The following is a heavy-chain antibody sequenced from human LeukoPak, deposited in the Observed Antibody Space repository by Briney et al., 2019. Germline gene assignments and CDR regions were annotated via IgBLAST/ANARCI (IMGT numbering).Heavy chain of an antibody. CDR1: GFTFSSYW. J-gene: IGHJ4*02. CDR2: IKQDGSEK. Sequence: GGSLRLSCAASGFTFSSYWMSCVRQAPGKWLEWVANIKQDGSEKYYVDSVKGRFTISRDNSKNTLYLQMNSLRAEDTAVYYCAKDPTGAVAGPYYFDYWGQGTLVTVSS. CDR3: AKDPTGAVAGPYYFDY. D-gene: IGHD6-19*01. V-gene: IGHV3-7*03.